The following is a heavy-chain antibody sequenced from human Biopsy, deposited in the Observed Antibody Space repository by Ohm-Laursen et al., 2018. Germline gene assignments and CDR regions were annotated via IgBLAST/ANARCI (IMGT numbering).Heavy chain of an antibody. CDR3: AKGITVYGVVLPYYFDD. Sequence: SETLSLTCTVSGASLSSHYWSWIRQPPGKGLEWLGYFYGSGNTYYNPSLKSRVTISVDPSKNQFSLKLNAVTAADTAVYYCAKGITVYGVVLPYYFDDWSQGTLVTVSS. CDR1: GASLSSHY. V-gene: IGHV4-59*11. J-gene: IGHJ4*02. CDR2: FYGSGNT. D-gene: IGHD3-3*01.